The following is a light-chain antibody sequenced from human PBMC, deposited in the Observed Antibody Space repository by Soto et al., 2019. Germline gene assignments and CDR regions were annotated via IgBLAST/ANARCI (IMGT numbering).Light chain of an antibody. V-gene: IGKV1-27*01. Sequence: DIQMTQSPSSLSASVGDRVTITCRASQAISNSLAWYQQKPGKVPKVLIYAASTLQSGVPSWFSGSGSGTDFTLTITSLQPEDVATYFCQKYHSAPFTFGPGTKVDIK. CDR1: QAISNS. CDR2: AAS. CDR3: QKYHSAPFT. J-gene: IGKJ3*01.